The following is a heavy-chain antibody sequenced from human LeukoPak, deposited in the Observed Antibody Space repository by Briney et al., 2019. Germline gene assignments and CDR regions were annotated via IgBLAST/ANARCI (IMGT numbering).Heavy chain of an antibody. J-gene: IGHJ4*02. CDR1: EFTFSSYE. V-gene: IGHV3-21*01. Sequence: GSLRLSCAASEFTFSSYEMNWVRQAPGKGLEWVSSISSSSSYIYYADSVKGRFTISRDNAKNSLYLQMNSLRAEDTAVYYCARDHNGPYYYDSSGPSFDYWGQGTLVTVSS. CDR3: ARDHNGPYYYDSSGPSFDY. CDR2: ISSSSSYI. D-gene: IGHD3-22*01.